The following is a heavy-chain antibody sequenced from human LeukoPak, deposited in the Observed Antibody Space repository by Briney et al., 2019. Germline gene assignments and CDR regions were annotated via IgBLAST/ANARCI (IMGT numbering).Heavy chain of an antibody. D-gene: IGHD6-13*01. CDR2: ISAYNGNT. CDR3: ARGRAAAATGWFDP. CDR1: GYTFTSYG. V-gene: IGHV1-18*04. Sequence: ASVKVSCKASGYTFTSYGISWVRQAPGQGLEWMGWISAYNGNTNYAQKLQGRVTMTTDTSTSTAYMELRSLRSDDTAAYYCARGRAAAATGWFDPWGQGTLVTVSS. J-gene: IGHJ5*02.